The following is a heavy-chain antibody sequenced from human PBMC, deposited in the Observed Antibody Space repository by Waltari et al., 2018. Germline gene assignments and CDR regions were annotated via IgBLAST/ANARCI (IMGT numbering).Heavy chain of an antibody. Sequence: DVHLVQSGAAVKKPGATVKISCKASGYSFTDYYMHWVRQAPGKGLEWMGRIEPEEDGIIYAEKYQGRITMSADTSTDTAYMERSSLRSDDTAVYYCAVTAMTGGIDSWGQGTQVTVSS. CDR2: IEPEEDGI. CDR1: GYSFTDYY. V-gene: IGHV1-69-2*01. CDR3: AVTAMTGGIDS. D-gene: IGHD3-16*01. J-gene: IGHJ4*02.